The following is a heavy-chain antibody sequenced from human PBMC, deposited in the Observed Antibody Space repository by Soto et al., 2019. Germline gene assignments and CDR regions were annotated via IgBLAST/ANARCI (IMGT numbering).Heavy chain of an antibody. J-gene: IGHJ5*02. CDR2: ISDSADRI. CDR3: AKPRSSLEWPPFDP. V-gene: IGHV3-23*01. CDR1: GFSFSSNS. Sequence: GGSLRLSCKASGFSFSSNSMGWLRQAPGKGLDWVSSISDSADRIYYTDSVKGRFTVSRDNSKNTLYLQMLNVRPEDTAVYYCAKPRSSLEWPPFDPWGQGTLVTVSS. D-gene: IGHD3-3*01.